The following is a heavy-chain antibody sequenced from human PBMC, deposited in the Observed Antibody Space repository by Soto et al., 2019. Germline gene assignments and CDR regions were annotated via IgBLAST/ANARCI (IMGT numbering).Heavy chain of an antibody. CDR1: GFTFDSYA. CDR3: AKDTVGGYSFWSGYYSDGLDV. CDR2: IRGSADGT. Sequence: EVKLLESGGGLAQPGGSLRLSCVGSGFTFDSYAISWVRQAPGERLQWIAAIRGSADGTDYAHSVRGRFTISRDNAQKTVQLQMDSLRVEDTAVYFCAKDTVGGYSFWSGYYSDGLDVWGQGTLVSVS. D-gene: IGHD3-3*01. V-gene: IGHV3-23*01. J-gene: IGHJ3*01.